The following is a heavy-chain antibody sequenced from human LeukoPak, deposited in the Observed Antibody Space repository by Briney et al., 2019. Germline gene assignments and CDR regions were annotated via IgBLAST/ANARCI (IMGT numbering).Heavy chain of an antibody. Sequence: SETRSLTCTVSGGSISSYYWSWIRQPPGKGLEWIGYIYYSGSTNYNPSLKSRVTISVDTSKNQFSLKLSSVTAADTAVYYCARDRVLLWFGEPDYYYYYGMDVWGQGTTVTVSS. J-gene: IGHJ6*02. D-gene: IGHD3-10*01. CDR2: IYYSGST. V-gene: IGHV4-59*01. CDR3: ARDRVLLWFGEPDYYYYYGMDV. CDR1: GGSISSYY.